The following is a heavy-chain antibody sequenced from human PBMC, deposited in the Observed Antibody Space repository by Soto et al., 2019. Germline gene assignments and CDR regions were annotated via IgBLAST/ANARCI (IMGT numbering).Heavy chain of an antibody. J-gene: IGHJ4*02. V-gene: IGHV1-46*01. D-gene: IGHD3-22*01. Sequence: ASVKVSCKASGYTFSSYYLHWVRQAPGQGLEWMGVINPTGGAAIFAQKVRGRVAMTRDTSTSTVYMELSGLISEDTAVYYCERGARNPFFYDGSGLWYIDQWGTGTLVTVSS. CDR3: ERGARNPFFYDGSGLWYIDQ. CDR1: GYTFSSYY. CDR2: INPTGGAA.